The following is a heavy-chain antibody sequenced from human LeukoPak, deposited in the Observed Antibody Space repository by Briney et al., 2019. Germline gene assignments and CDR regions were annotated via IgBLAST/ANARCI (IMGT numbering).Heavy chain of an antibody. J-gene: IGHJ4*02. CDR3: AREKGIAAAGTRGHFDY. Sequence: ASVKVSCKASGYTFTSYYMHWVRQAPGQGLEWMGIINPSGGSTSYAQKFQGRVTMTRDMSTSTVYMELSSLRSEDTAVYYCAREKGIAAAGTRGHFDYRGQGTLVTVSS. V-gene: IGHV1-46*01. CDR1: GYTFTSYY. D-gene: IGHD6-13*01. CDR2: INPSGGST.